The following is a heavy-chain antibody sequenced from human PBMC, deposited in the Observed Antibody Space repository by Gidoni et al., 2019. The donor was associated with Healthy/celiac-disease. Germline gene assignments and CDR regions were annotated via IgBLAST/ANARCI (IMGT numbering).Heavy chain of an antibody. CDR2: IYSGGST. V-gene: IGHV3-53*01. D-gene: IGHD4-17*01. J-gene: IGHJ6*02. Sequence: EVQLVESGGVLIQTGGSPIPSCPPSGFTVSSHYMSWVRQAPGKGLEWVSVIYSGGSTYIADSVKGRFTISRDKSKNTLYLQMNSLRAEDTAVYYCAYGDEGSPNYYYYGMDVWGQGTTVTVSS. CDR1: GFTVSSHY. CDR3: AYGDEGSPNYYYYGMDV.